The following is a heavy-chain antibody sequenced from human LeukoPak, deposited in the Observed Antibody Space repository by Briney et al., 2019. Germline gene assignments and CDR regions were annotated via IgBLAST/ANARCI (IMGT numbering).Heavy chain of an antibody. D-gene: IGHD2-2*01. V-gene: IGHV4-39*01. Sequence: SETLSLTCTVSGGSISSSSYYWGWIRQPPGKGLEWIGSIYYSGSTYYNPSLKSRVTISVDTSKNQFSLKLSSVTAADTAVYYCARGHCSSTSCYLDYFDYWGQGTLVTVSS. J-gene: IGHJ4*02. CDR2: IYYSGST. CDR1: GGSISSSSYY. CDR3: ARGHCSSTSCYLDYFDY.